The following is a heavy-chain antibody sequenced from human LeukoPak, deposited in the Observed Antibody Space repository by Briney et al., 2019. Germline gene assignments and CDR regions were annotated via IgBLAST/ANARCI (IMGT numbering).Heavy chain of an antibody. J-gene: IGHJ6*02. CDR1: GFTFSSYA. CDR3: ARARYDILTGYSSYYYGMDV. V-gene: IGHV3-30-3*01. D-gene: IGHD3-9*01. CDR2: ISYDGSNK. Sequence: PGGSLRLSCAASGFTFSSYAMHWVRQAPGKGLEWVAVISYDGSNKYYADSVKGRFTISRDNSKNTLYLQMNSLRAEDTAVYYCARARYDILTGYSSYYYGMDVWGQGTTVTVSS.